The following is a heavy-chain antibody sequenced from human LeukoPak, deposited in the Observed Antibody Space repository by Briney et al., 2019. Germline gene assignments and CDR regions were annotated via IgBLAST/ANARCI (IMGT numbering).Heavy chain of an antibody. D-gene: IGHD3-22*01. Sequence: PSETLSLTCAVYGGSFGGYYWSWIRQPPGKGLEWIGEINHSGSTNYNPSLKSRVTISVDTSKNQFSLKLSSVTAADTAVYYCARSSDSSGYYQFDYWGQGTLVTVSS. CDR2: INHSGST. J-gene: IGHJ4*02. CDR1: GGSFGGYY. V-gene: IGHV4-34*01. CDR3: ARSSDSSGYYQFDY.